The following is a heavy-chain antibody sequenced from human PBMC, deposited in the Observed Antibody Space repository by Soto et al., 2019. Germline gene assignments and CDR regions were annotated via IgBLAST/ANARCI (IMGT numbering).Heavy chain of an antibody. CDR3: ARNQLVIPTRNYYSYGLDV. D-gene: IGHD1-1*01. Sequence: PSETLSLTCTVSGGSISRGGYYWIWIRHHPGKGLEWIGYIYYSGSTYYNPSLKSRVTISVDTSKNQFSLKLSSVTAADTAVYYCARNQLVIPTRNYYSYGLDVWGQGTTVTVSS. J-gene: IGHJ6*02. CDR2: IYYSGST. CDR1: GGSISRGGYY. V-gene: IGHV4-31*03.